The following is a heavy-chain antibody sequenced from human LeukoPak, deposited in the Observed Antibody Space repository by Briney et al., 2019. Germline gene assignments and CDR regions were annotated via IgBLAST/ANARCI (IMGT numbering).Heavy chain of an antibody. CDR2: ISSNGGST. J-gene: IGHJ4*02. CDR3: VKDYYYGDHREPPC. V-gene: IGHV3-64D*06. Sequence: GGSLRLSCSASGFTFSSYAMHWVRQAPGKGLEYISAISSNGGSTYYADSVKGRFTISRDNSKNTLYLQMSSLRAEDTAVYYCVKDYYYGDHREPPCWGQGTLVTVSS. CDR1: GFTFSSYA. D-gene: IGHD4-17*01.